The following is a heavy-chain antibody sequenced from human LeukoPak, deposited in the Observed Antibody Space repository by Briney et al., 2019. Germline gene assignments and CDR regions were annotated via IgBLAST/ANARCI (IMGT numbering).Heavy chain of an antibody. D-gene: IGHD6-13*01. J-gene: IGHJ4*02. CDR3: ARGRYLTTLGGAAAGFLDS. CDR1: GGSFSGYD. Sequence: SETLSLTCGVNGGSFSGYDWNWIRQTRGKGLEWIGEMSHSGSTNCNPSLKGRVAISVDTSQKQFSLRLTSVTAADTAVYYCARGRYLTTLGGAAAGFLDSWGQGTLVTVSS. CDR2: MSHSGST. V-gene: IGHV4-34*01.